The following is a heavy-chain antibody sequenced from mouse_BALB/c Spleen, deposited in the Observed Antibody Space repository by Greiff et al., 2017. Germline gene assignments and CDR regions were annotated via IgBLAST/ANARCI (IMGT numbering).Heavy chain of an antibody. Sequence: DVHLVESGGGLVKPGGSLKLSCAASGFTFSSYAMSWVRQSPEKRLEWVAEISSGGSYTYYPDTVTGRFTISRDNAKNTLYLEMSSLRSEDTAMYYCARDRSHWDWFAYWGQGTLVTVSA. V-gene: IGHV5-9-4*01. D-gene: IGHD4-1*01. CDR3: ARDRSHWDWFAY. CDR2: ISSGGSYT. CDR1: GFTFSSYA. J-gene: IGHJ3*01.